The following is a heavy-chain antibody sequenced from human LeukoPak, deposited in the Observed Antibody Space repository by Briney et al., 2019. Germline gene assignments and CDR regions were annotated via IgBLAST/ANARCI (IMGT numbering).Heavy chain of an antibody. Sequence: GAAVKVSCKASGYTFTSYGSSWVRQAPGQGLEGMGWSSSYKGRTNYAQKLPGRVTMTTDKSTSTAYMELRSLRSDDTAVYYCARGGYCSSTSCYALGYYYYGMDVWGQGTTVTVSS. CDR3: ARGGYCSSTSCYALGYYYYGMDV. D-gene: IGHD2-2*01. CDR2: SSSYKGRT. CDR1: GYTFTSYG. J-gene: IGHJ6*02. V-gene: IGHV1-18*01.